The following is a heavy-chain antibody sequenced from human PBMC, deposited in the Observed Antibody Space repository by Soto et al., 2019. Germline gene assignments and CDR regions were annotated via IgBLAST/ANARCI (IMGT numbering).Heavy chain of an antibody. D-gene: IGHD6-19*01. CDR1: GGSISISSYD. Sequence: SEALSLTCTVSGGSISISSYDWGWIRQPPGKGLEWIGSIYYSGSTYYNPSLKSRVTISVDTSKNQFSLKLSSVTAADTAVYYCARDSSGWPYYYGMDVWGQGTTVT. V-gene: IGHV4-39*01. CDR3: ARDSSGWPYYYGMDV. J-gene: IGHJ6*02. CDR2: IYYSGST.